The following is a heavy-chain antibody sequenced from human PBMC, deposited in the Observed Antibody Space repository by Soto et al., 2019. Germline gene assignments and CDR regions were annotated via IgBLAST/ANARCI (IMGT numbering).Heavy chain of an antibody. D-gene: IGHD3-10*01. Sequence: PGGSLRLSCAGSGFTFSNARMNWVRQAPGKGLEWVGRVKSKTHGGTTDYAAPVKGRFTISRDDSENTVFLQMNSLKTEDTAVYYCATGGYYPDYWGQGTLVTVSS. V-gene: IGHV3-15*01. CDR2: VKSKTHGGTT. CDR1: GFTFSNAR. J-gene: IGHJ4*02. CDR3: ATGGYYPDY.